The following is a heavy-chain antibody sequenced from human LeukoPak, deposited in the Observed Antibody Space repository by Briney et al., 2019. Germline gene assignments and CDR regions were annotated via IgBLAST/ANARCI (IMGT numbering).Heavy chain of an antibody. D-gene: IGHD2-21*01. V-gene: IGHV3-9*01. CDR3: ARDTRGLRQRLLDY. CDR1: GFTFDDYA. J-gene: IGHJ4*02. CDR2: ISWNSGSI. Sequence: GGSLRLSCAASGFTFDDYAMHWVRQAPGKGLEWVSGISWNSGSIGYADSVKGRFTISRDYAKNSLYLQMNSLRAEDTAVYYCARDTRGLRQRLLDYWGQGTLVTVSS.